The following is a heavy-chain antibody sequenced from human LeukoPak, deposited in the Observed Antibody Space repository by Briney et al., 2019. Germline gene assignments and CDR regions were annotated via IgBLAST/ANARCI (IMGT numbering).Heavy chain of an antibody. CDR2: INHSGST. Sequence: SEALSLNCAVYGGSFSGYYWSWIRQPPGKGPEWIGEINHSGSTNYNPSLKSRVTISVDTSKNQFSLKLSSVTAADTAVYYCARGVTTVVTWGQGTLVTVSS. D-gene: IGHD4-23*01. J-gene: IGHJ5*02. CDR3: ARGVTTVVT. CDR1: GGSFSGYY. V-gene: IGHV4-34*01.